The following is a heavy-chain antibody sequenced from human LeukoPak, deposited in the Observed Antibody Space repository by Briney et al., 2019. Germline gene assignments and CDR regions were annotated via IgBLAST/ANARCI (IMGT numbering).Heavy chain of an antibody. CDR1: GFTFSSYA. CDR3: AKDRRYFDWSYFDY. J-gene: IGHJ4*02. Sequence: GGSLRLSCVASGFTFSSYAMSWVRQAPGKGLEWVSAFSGSGGDTYYADSVKGRFTIPRDNAKNSLYLQMNSLRAEDTAVYYCAKDRRYFDWSYFDYWGQGTLVTVSS. CDR2: FSGSGGDT. D-gene: IGHD3-9*01. V-gene: IGHV3-23*01.